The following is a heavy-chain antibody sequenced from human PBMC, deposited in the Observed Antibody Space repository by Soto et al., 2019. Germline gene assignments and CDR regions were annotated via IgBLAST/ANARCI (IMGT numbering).Heavy chain of an antibody. CDR3: ARDVRSYSSSSTGSYYYYGMDV. V-gene: IGHV3-30-3*01. J-gene: IGHJ6*02. CDR1: GFTFSSYA. D-gene: IGHD6-6*01. CDR2: ISYDGSNK. Sequence: QVQLVESGGGVVQPGRSLRLSCAASGFTFSSYAMHWVRQAPGKGLEWVAVISYDGSNKYYADSVKGRFTISRDNSKNTLYLQMNSLRAEDTAVYYCARDVRSYSSSSTGSYYYYGMDVWGQGTTVTVSS.